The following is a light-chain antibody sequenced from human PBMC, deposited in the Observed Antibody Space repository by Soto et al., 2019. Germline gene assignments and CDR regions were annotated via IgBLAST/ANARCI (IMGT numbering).Light chain of an antibody. CDR3: CSYAGSYV. J-gene: IGLJ1*01. CDR1: SSDVGSYNL. V-gene: IGLV2-23*01. Sequence: QSALTQPASVSGSPGQSITITISCTGSSSDVGSYNLVSWYQKNPGKAPKLMIYEGSKRPSGVSNRFSGSKSGNTAPLTISGFQAEDEADYYCCSYAGSYVFGTGTKLTVL. CDR2: EGS.